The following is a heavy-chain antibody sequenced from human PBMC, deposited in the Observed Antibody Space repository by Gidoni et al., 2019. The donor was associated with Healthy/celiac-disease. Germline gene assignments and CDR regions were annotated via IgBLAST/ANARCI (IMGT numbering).Heavy chain of an antibody. V-gene: IGHV4-34*01. Sequence: QVQLQQWGAGLLKPSETLSLTCAVYGGSCSGYYWSWIRQPPGKGLEWIGEINHSGSTNYNPSLKSRVTISVDTSKNQFSLKLSSVTAADTAVYYCARNGELYYYYYYMDVWGKGTTVTVSS. D-gene: IGHD1-26*01. CDR3: ARNGELYYYYYYMDV. J-gene: IGHJ6*03. CDR1: GGSCSGYY. CDR2: INHSGST.